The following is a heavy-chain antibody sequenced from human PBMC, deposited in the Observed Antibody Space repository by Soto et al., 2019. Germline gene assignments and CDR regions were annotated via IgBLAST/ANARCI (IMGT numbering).Heavy chain of an antibody. V-gene: IGHV1-69*02. Sequence: QVQLVQSGAEVKKPGSSVTVSCTASGGTFSSYTISWVRQAPGHALELMGRIIPLLGIANYAQKFQGRVTITADKSTSSAYMELSSLRSEDTAVYYCARAGMITVGGVIESFDYWGKGTLVTVAS. CDR2: IIPLLGIA. CDR1: GGTFSSYT. D-gene: IGHD3-16*02. J-gene: IGHJ4*02. CDR3: ARAGMITVGGVIESFDY.